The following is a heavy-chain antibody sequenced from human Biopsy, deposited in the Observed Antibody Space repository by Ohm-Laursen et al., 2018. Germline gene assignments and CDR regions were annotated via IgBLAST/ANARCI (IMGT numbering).Heavy chain of an antibody. D-gene: IGHD4-23*01. V-gene: IGHV4-59*01. J-gene: IGHJ4*02. CDR2: ISYTGYT. CDR1: GDSITRSY. CDR3: ARGSNDFGGLYFPR. Sequence: GTLSLTCTLSGDSITRSYWSWIRQTPGKGLEWTGHISYTGYTSYNASLKSRVTISVDTSRNHFSLRLSSLTAADTAVYYCARGSNDFGGLYFPRWGQGTLLTVSS.